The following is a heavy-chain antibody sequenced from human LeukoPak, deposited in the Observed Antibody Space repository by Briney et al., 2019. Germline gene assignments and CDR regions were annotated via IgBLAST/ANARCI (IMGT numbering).Heavy chain of an antibody. CDR1: GFPFTTYA. J-gene: IGHJ4*02. CDR3: ARRAGGYSHPYDY. D-gene: IGHD4-23*01. V-gene: IGHV3-23*01. CDR2: ISGRGGRR. Sequence: PGGSLRLSCAASGFPFTTYAMSWVRQAPGKGLEWVSAISGRGGRRYYADSVKGRFTISRDISKNTLYLQMSSLRAEDTAVYYCARRAGGYSHPYDYWGQGVLVTVSS.